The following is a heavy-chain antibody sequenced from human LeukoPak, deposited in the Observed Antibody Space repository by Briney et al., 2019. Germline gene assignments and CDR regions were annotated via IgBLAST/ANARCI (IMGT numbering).Heavy chain of an antibody. Sequence: SETLSLTCTVSGGSISSHYWSWIRQPPGKGLEWIGYIYYSGSTNYNPSLKSRVTISVDTSKNQFSLKLSSVTAADTAVYYCARGPRRTVTDHFESWGQGTLVTVYS. J-gene: IGHJ4*02. CDR3: ARGPRRTVTDHFES. CDR2: IYYSGST. CDR1: GGSISSHY. V-gene: IGHV4-59*11. D-gene: IGHD1-14*01.